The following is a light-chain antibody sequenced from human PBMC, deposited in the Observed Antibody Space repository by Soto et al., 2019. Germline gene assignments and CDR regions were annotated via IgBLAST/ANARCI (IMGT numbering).Light chain of an antibody. Sequence: EIVLTQSPATLSLSPGERATLSCRASQSVNIYLAWYQQKPGQAPRLLIYDASNRATGIPARFSGSGSGTDFTLTISSLEPEDFAVYYCQHYGASPYTFGQGTELEIK. CDR3: QHYGASPYT. J-gene: IGKJ2*01. CDR2: DAS. CDR1: QSVNIY. V-gene: IGKV3-11*01.